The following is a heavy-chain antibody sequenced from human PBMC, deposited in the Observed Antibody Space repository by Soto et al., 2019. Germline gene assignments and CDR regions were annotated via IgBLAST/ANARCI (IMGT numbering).Heavy chain of an antibody. CDR2: IYYSGST. D-gene: IGHD6-13*01. J-gene: IGHJ4*02. V-gene: IGHV4-59*01. CDR1: GGSISSYY. CDR3: ARAWYSSSWIDY. Sequence: TLSLTCTVSGGSISSYYWSWIRQPPGKGLEWIGYIYYSGSTNYNPSLKSRVTISVDTSKNQFSLKLSSVTAADTAMYYCARAWYSSSWIDYWGQGTLVTVSS.